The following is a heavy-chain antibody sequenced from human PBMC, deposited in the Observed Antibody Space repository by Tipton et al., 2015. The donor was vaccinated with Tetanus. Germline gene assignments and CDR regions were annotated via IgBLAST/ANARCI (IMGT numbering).Heavy chain of an antibody. Sequence: TLSLTCTVSGGSISSSSYYWGWIRQPPGKGLEWIGSIYYSGSTYYNPSLKSRVTISVDTSKNQFSLKLSSVTAADTAVYYCARTLRGRNYYYYYGMDVWGQGTTVTVSS. V-gene: IGHV4-39*01. CDR3: ARTLRGRNYYYYYGMDV. D-gene: IGHD4-17*01. J-gene: IGHJ6*02. CDR1: GGSISSSSYY. CDR2: IYYSGST.